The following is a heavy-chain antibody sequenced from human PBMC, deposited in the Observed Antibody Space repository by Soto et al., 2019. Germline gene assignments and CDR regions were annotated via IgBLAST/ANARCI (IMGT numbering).Heavy chain of an antibody. Sequence: EVQLVESGGGLVKPGGSLRLSCAASGFTFSNAWMSWVRQAPGKGLEWVGRIKSKTDGGTTDFAAPVKGRFTISRDDSKYTLYLQLNSLKTEDTAVYYCSAAGTNTYYFHGLDVWGQGTTVTVSS. CDR2: IKSKTDGGTT. CDR1: GFTFSNAW. CDR3: SAAGTNTYYFHGLDV. D-gene: IGHD6-13*01. V-gene: IGHV3-15*01. J-gene: IGHJ6*02.